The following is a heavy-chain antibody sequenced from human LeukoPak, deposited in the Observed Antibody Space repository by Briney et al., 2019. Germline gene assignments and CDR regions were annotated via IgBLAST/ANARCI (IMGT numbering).Heavy chain of an antibody. CDR2: ISGSGSNT. CDR1: GLTFSTYA. CDR3: AKAYSNGWYYFDY. Sequence: GGSLRLSCAASGLTFSTYAMSWVRQAPGKGLESVSDISGSGSNTYCADSVKGRFTISRDNSKNTLYLQMNSLRAEDTAEYYCAKAYSNGWYYFDYWGQGTLVTVSS. J-gene: IGHJ4*02. V-gene: IGHV3-23*01. D-gene: IGHD6-19*01.